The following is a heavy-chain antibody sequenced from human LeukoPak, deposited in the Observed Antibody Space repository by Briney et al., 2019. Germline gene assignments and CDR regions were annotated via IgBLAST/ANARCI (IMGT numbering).Heavy chain of an antibody. V-gene: IGHV4-59*01. CDR1: GGSISSYY. CDR2: IYYRGST. Sequence: SETLSLTCTVSGGSISSYYWSWIRQPPGKGLQEIGSIYYRGSTNYNPSLKSRVTISVDTSKNKLSLKLTSVTAADTAMYYCARARGADFWNGYIDAFDVWGQGTMVTVSS. CDR3: ARARGADFWNGYIDAFDV. J-gene: IGHJ3*01. D-gene: IGHD3-3*01.